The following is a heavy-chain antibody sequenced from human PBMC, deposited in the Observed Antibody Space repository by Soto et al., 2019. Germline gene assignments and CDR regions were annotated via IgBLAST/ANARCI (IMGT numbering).Heavy chain of an antibody. CDR3: ARGPRLRYFDWSPYYYGMDV. D-gene: IGHD3-9*01. Sequence: ASETLSLTCAVYGGSFSGYYWRWIRQPPGKGLEWIGEINHSGSTNYNPSLKSRVTISVDTSKNQFSLKPSSVTAADTAVYYCARGPRLRYFDWSPYYYGMDVWGQGTTVT. CDR1: GGSFSGYY. J-gene: IGHJ6*02. CDR2: INHSGST. V-gene: IGHV4-34*01.